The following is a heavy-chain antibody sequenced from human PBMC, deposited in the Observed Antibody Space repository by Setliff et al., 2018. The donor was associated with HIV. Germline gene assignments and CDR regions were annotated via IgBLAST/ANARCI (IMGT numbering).Heavy chain of an antibody. CDR2: VDPNSGDA. Sequence: ASVKVSCKTSGYTFTGHYLHWVRQAPGQGLEWLGWVDPNSGDAIYAQNFQGRVTMTRDTSINAAYMELRGLRSDDTAVYYCARNFGLSPSGKYYYYYGMDIWGQGTTVTVS. V-gene: IGHV1-2*02. CDR3: ARNFGLSPSGKYYYYYGMDI. J-gene: IGHJ6*02. D-gene: IGHD3-10*01. CDR1: GYTFTGHY.